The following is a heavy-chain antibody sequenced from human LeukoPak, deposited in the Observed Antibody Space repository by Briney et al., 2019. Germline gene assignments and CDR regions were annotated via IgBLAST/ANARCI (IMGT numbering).Heavy chain of an antibody. J-gene: IGHJ4*02. Sequence: GASVKLSCKASGYTFTSYGISWVRQAPGQGLEWMGWISAYNGNTNYAQKLQGRVTMTTDTSTSTAYMELRSLRSDDTAVYYCARVADPYSGSYFDYWGQGTLVTVSS. CDR1: GYTFTSYG. CDR2: ISAYNGNT. D-gene: IGHD1-26*01. V-gene: IGHV1-18*01. CDR3: ARVADPYSGSYFDY.